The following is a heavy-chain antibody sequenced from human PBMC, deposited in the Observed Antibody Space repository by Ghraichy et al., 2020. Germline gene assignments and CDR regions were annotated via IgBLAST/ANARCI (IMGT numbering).Heavy chain of an antibody. V-gene: IGHV3-33*01. D-gene: IGHD6-13*01. CDR1: GFTFSSYG. CDR3: ARDLFPAAGTSGYFDY. J-gene: IGHJ4*02. CDR2: IWYDGSNK. Sequence: GGSLRLSCAASGFTFSSYGMHWVRQAPGKGLEWVAVIWYDGSNKYYRDSVKGRFTISRDNSKNTLYLQMNSLRAEDTAVYYCARDLFPAAGTSGYFDYWGQGTCSPSPQ.